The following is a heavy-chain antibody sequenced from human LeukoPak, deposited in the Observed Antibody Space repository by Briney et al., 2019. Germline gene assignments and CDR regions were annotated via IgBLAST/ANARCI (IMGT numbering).Heavy chain of an antibody. Sequence: PGGSLRLSCAASGFTFDDYAMHWVRQAPGKGLEWVSLISGDGGSTYYADPVKGRFTISRDNSKNSLYLQMNSLRTEDTALYYCAKDYYYDSSGYYYVHDAFDIWGQGTMVTVSS. J-gene: IGHJ3*02. D-gene: IGHD3-22*01. CDR1: GFTFDDYA. CDR3: AKDYYYDSSGYYYVHDAFDI. CDR2: ISGDGGST. V-gene: IGHV3-43*02.